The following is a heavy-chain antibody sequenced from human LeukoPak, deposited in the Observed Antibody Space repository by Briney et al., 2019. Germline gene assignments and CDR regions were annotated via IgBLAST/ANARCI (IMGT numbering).Heavy chain of an antibody. CDR2: IIPIFGTA. CDR1: GGTFSSYA. CDR3: ARVFTMVRGAFDP. D-gene: IGHD3-10*01. Sequence: SVKVSCKASGGTFSSYAISWVRQAPGQGLEWMGGIIPIFGTANYTQKFQGRVTITADESTSTAYMELSSLRSEDTAVYYCARVFTMVRGAFDPWGQGTLVTVSS. J-gene: IGHJ5*02. V-gene: IGHV1-69*01.